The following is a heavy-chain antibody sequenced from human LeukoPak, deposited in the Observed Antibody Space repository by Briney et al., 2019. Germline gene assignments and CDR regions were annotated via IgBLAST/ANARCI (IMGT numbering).Heavy chain of an antibody. D-gene: IGHD4-11*01. Sequence: GGSLRLSCAASGFTFSSYSMNWVRQAPGKGLEWVSSISSSSSYIYYADSVKGRFTISRDNAKNSLYLQMNSLRAEDTAVYYCARAYSNYVPDLDYWGQGTLVTVSS. J-gene: IGHJ4*02. CDR3: ARAYSNYVPDLDY. CDR1: GFTFSSYS. CDR2: ISSSSSYI. V-gene: IGHV3-21*01.